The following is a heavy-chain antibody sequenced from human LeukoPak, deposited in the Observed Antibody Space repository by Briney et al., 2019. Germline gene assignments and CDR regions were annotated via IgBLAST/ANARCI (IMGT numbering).Heavy chain of an antibody. CDR2: INHSGST. J-gene: IGHJ5*02. Sequence: PSETLSLTCAVYGGSFSGYYWSWIRQPPRKGLEWIGEINHSGSTNYNPSPKSRVTISVDTSKNQFSLKLSSVTAADTAVYYCARGGYQAWFDPWGQGTLVTVSS. D-gene: IGHD6-13*01. CDR1: GGSFSGYY. V-gene: IGHV4-34*01. CDR3: ARGGYQAWFDP.